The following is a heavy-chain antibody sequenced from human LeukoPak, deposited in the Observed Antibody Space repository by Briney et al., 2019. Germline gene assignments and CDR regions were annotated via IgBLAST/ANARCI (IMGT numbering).Heavy chain of an antibody. CDR1: GGSISSYY. CDR2: IYYSGST. CDR3: ARVTSGYYTADAFDI. Sequence: SETLSLTCAASGGSISSYYWSWIRQPPGKGLEWIGYIYYSGSTNYNPSLKSRVTISVDTSKNQFSLKLSSVTAADTAVYYCARVTSGYYTADAFDIWGQGTMVTVSS. J-gene: IGHJ3*02. D-gene: IGHD3-3*01. V-gene: IGHV4-59*01.